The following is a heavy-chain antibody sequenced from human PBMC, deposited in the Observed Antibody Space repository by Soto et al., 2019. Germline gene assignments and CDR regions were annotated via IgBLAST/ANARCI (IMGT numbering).Heavy chain of an antibody. CDR1: GGSISSPNFY. CDR2: IYYNGTT. J-gene: IGHJ4*02. CDR3: AREPRLSTWFGDLHD. D-gene: IGHD3-10*01. Sequence: PSETLSLTCTVSGGSISSPNFYWSWIRQHPGKGLEWIGHIYYNGTTYYNPTLKSRVSISVDTSKNQFSLKLSSVTAADTAVYYCAREPRLSTWFGDLHDWGRVTLLTVSS. V-gene: IGHV4-31*03.